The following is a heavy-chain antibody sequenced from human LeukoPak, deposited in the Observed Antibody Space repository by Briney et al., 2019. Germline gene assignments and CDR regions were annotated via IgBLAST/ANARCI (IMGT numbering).Heavy chain of an antibody. V-gene: IGHV1-69*13. J-gene: IGHJ6*02. CDR1: GGTFSSYA. Sequence: ASVKVSCKASGGTFSSYAISWVRQAPGQGLEWMGGIIPIFGTANYAQKFQGRVTITADESTSTAYTELSSLRSEDTAVYYCARVRAAPDTYYYYYYGMDVWGQGTTVTVSS. CDR2: IIPIFGTA. CDR3: ARVRAAPDTYYYYYYGMDV. D-gene: IGHD5-18*01.